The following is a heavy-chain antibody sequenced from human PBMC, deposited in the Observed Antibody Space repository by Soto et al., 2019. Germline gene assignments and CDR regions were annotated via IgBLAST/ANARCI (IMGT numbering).Heavy chain of an antibody. Sequence: QVQLQESARDRVNPPRTLPSTSLSPGAPLPGGPSSGSWFGQHPGKGLEWIGSIYYTGSTSSIPSLESRITMSVDTSKNQFSLKLRSVTAADTAVYYCARLFGDYVGWFDPWGQGTLVTVSS. CDR3: ARLFGDYVGWFDP. D-gene: IGHD4-17*01. CDR2: IYYTGST. CDR1: GAPLPGGPSS. J-gene: IGHJ5*02. V-gene: IGHV4-31*03.